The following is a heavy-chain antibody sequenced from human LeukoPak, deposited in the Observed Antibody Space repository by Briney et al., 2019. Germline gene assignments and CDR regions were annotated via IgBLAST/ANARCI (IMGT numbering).Heavy chain of an antibody. V-gene: IGHV1-18*01. CDR2: ISAYNGNT. Sequence: GASVKVSCKASGYTFTSYGISWVRQAPGQGLEWMGWISAYNGNTNYAQKLQGRVTMTTDTSTSTAYMELRSLRSDDTAVYYCARDSPRPELYYYYGMDVWGQGTTVTVSS. CDR1: GYTFTSYG. D-gene: IGHD1-14*01. CDR3: ARDSPRPELYYYYGMDV. J-gene: IGHJ6*02.